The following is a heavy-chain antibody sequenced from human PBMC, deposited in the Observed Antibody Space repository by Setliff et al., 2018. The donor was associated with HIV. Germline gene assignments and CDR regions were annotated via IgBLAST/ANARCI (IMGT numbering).Heavy chain of an antibody. Sequence: PSETLSLTCTVSGGSIGSGSHYWSWIRQPAGKGLEWIGEIVDSGSTNYSPSLKSRVTISLDTSKKQFSLRLNSVTAADTGVYYCARAPSCADSWCYMYYYYYYGMDVWGLGTTVTVSS. J-gene: IGHJ6*02. D-gene: IGHD2-8*01. CDR1: GGSIGSGSHY. CDR2: IVDSGST. V-gene: IGHV4-61*10. CDR3: ARAPSCADSWCYMYYYYYYGMDV.